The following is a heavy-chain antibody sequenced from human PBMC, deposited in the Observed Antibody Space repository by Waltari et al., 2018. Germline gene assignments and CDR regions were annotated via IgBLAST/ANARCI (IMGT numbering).Heavy chain of an antibody. CDR3: ARRESSPIAPFDY. D-gene: IGHD6-13*01. V-gene: IGHV4-38-2*01. CDR2: IYHSGST. Sequence: QVQLQESGPGLVKPSETLSLTCAVSGYSISSGYYWGWIRQPPGKGLEWIGSIYHSGSTYYNPSLKSRVTISVDTSKNQFSLKLSSVTAADTAVYYCARRESSPIAPFDYWGQGTLVTVSS. J-gene: IGHJ4*02. CDR1: GYSISSGYY.